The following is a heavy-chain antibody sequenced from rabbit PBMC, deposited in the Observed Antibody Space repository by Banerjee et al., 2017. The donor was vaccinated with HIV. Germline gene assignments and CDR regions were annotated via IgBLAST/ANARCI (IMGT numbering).Heavy chain of an antibody. CDR1: GFTISSNYW. CDR3: ARDAGYAGSNL. D-gene: IGHD4-2*01. Sequence: QEQLEESGGDLVKPEGSLTLTCTASGFTISSNYWICWVRQAPGKGLEWIACIGAGSGSAYYATWAKGRFTISKTSSTTVTLQMTSLTAADTATYFCARDAGYAGSNLWGPGTLVTVS. V-gene: IGHV1S45*01. CDR2: IGAGSGSA. J-gene: IGHJ4*01.